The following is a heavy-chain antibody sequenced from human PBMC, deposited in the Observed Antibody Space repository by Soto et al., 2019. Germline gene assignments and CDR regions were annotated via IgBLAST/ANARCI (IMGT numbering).Heavy chain of an antibody. Sequence: SETLSLTCAVSGYSISSGYYWGWIRQPPGKGLEWIGSIYHSGSTYYNPSLKSRVTISVDTSKNQFSLKLSSVTAADTAVYYCASTSSSGFSRYYYYYGMDVWGQGTTVTVSS. CDR1: GYSISSGYY. J-gene: IGHJ6*02. V-gene: IGHV4-38-2*01. D-gene: IGHD6-19*01. CDR3: ASTSSSGFSRYYYYYGMDV. CDR2: IYHSGST.